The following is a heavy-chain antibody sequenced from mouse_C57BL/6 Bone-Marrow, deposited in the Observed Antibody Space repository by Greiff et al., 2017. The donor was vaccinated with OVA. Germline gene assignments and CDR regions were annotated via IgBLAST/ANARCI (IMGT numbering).Heavy chain of an antibody. CDR3: AGVAGTPYFDY. CDR2: ISYDGSN. Sequence: EVQRVESGPGLVKPSQSLSLTCSVTGYSITSGYYWNWIRQFPGNKLEWMGYISYDGSNNYNPSLKNRISITRDTSKNQFFLKLNSVTTEDTATYYCAGVAGTPYFDYWGQGTTLTVSS. CDR1: GYSITSGYY. V-gene: IGHV3-6*01. J-gene: IGHJ2*01. D-gene: IGHD3-3*01.